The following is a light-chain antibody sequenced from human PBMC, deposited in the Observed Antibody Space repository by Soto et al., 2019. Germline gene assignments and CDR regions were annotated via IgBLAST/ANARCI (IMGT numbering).Light chain of an antibody. Sequence: EIVMTQSPATLSVSPGERATLSCRASQSVSSNLAWYQQKPGQAPRLLIYGASTRATGIPARFSGSGSGTEFTLTICSLQSEDFAVYYCQQYNNWTPETFGQGTKVEIK. CDR1: QSVSSN. J-gene: IGKJ1*01. CDR2: GAS. CDR3: QQYNNWTPET. V-gene: IGKV3-15*01.